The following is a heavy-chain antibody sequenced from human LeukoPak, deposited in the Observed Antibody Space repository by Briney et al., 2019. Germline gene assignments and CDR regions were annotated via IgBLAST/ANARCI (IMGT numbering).Heavy chain of an antibody. CDR1: GGSFSGYY. Sequence: PSETPSLTCAVYGGSFSGYYWSWIRQPPGKGLKWIGEINHSGSTNYNPSLKSRVTISVDTSKNQFSPKLSSVTAADTAVYYCARGRGRGRYSGYDKANYLYGMDVWGQGTTVTVSS. V-gene: IGHV4-34*01. D-gene: IGHD5-12*01. CDR3: ARGRGRGRYSGYDKANYLYGMDV. J-gene: IGHJ6*02. CDR2: INHSGST.